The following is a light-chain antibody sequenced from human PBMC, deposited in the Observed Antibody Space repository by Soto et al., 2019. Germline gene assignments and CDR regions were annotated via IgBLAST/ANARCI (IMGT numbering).Light chain of an antibody. Sequence: QSVLTQPASVSGSPGQSITISCTGTSSDVGGYNYVSWYQQHPGKVPKLMIYDVSYRPSGVYNRFSGSKSGNTASLTISGLQAEDEADYYCISYTSSSTHVFGTGTKLTVL. CDR1: SSDVGGYNY. V-gene: IGLV2-14*01. J-gene: IGLJ1*01. CDR3: ISYTSSSTHV. CDR2: DVS.